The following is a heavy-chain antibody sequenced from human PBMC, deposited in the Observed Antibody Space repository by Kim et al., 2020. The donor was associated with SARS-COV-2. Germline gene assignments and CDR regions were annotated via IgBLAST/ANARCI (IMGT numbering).Heavy chain of an antibody. Sequence: ASVKVSCKASGYTFTGYYMHWVRQAPGQGLEWMGWINPNSGGTNYAQKFQGRITLTRDTSINTAYMELTRLRSDDTAIYYCAREYSGNPITMDTAYWGQG. CDR2: INPNSGGT. CDR3: AREYSGNPITMDTAY. V-gene: IGHV1-2*02. D-gene: IGHD3-10*01. J-gene: IGHJ4*02. CDR1: GYTFTGYY.